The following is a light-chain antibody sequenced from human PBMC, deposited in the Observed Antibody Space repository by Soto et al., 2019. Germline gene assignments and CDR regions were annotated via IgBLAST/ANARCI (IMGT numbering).Light chain of an antibody. V-gene: IGKV1-17*01. CDR3: LQHNSYPWT. Sequence: DIQMTQSPSSLSASVGDRVTITCQTSQSINTYLSWYQQRPGKAPKRLIYAASSLQSGVPSRFSGSGSGTEFTLTISSLQPEDFATYYCLQHNSYPWTFGQGTKVDIK. J-gene: IGKJ1*01. CDR1: QSINTY. CDR2: AAS.